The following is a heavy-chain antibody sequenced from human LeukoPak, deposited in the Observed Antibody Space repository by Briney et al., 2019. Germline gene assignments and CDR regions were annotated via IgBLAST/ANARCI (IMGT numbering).Heavy chain of an antibody. CDR1: GYTLTELS. D-gene: IGHD2-2*01. V-gene: IGHV1-24*01. CDR2: FDPEDGET. Sequence: ASVKVSCKVSGYTLTELSMHWVRQAPGKGLEWMGGFDPEDGETIYAQKFQGRVTMTEDTSTDTAYMELSSLRSEDTAVYYCARDPLYCSSTSCSLTENYYYYYMDVWGKGTTVTVSS. CDR3: ARDPLYCSSTSCSLTENYYYYYMDV. J-gene: IGHJ6*03.